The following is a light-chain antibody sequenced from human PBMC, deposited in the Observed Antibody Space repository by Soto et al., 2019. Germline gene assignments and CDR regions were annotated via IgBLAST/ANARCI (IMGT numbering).Light chain of an antibody. CDR1: SSDVGSYNL. V-gene: IGLV2-23*01. Sequence: QAVVTQPASVSGSPGQSITISCTGTSSDVGSYNLVSWYQHHPGKTPKLMIYEGSRRPSGVSNRFSASKSGNTASLTISGLQAEDEAEYYCCSYETSSTYVFGSGTQLTVL. J-gene: IGLJ7*01. CDR2: EGS. CDR3: CSYETSSTYV.